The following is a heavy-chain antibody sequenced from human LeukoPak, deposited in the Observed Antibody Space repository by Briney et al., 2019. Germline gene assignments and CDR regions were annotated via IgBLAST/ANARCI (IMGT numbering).Heavy chain of an antibody. J-gene: IGHJ5*02. CDR2: ISSSGSTI. Sequence: PGGSLRLSCAASGFSCGSYEMNWVRQAPGKGLEWVSYISSSGSTIYYAESVKGRFTISRDNAKNSLYLQMNSLRAEDTAVYYCAREERAYCGGDCYSDWFDPWGQGTLVTVSS. CDR1: GFSCGSYE. D-gene: IGHD2-21*02. CDR3: AREERAYCGGDCYSDWFDP. V-gene: IGHV3-48*03.